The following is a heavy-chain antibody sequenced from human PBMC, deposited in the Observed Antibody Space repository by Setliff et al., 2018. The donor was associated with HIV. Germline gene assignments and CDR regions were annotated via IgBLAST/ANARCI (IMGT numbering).Heavy chain of an antibody. J-gene: IGHJ6*03. V-gene: IGHV3-53*01. D-gene: IGHD3-3*01. CDR3: AKGSGKITIYYYYMDV. CDR1: GFTVSRYY. Sequence: PGGSLRLSCAASGFTVSRYYMSWVRQAPGKGLEWVSIIYSGGTTYYADSVKGRFIISRHNSNNTLYLQMNSLRAEDTAVYYRAKGSGKITIYYYYMDVWGKGTTVTVSS. CDR2: IYSGGTT.